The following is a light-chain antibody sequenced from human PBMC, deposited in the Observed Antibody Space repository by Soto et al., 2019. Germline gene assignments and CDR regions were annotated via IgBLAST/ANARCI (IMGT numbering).Light chain of an antibody. J-gene: IGLJ1*01. CDR3: CSYARTTHV. V-gene: IGLV2-11*01. Sequence: QSALTQPPSVSGSPGQSVTISCTGTTSDIGGYKYVSWYQQLPGKAPKLMIFDVTKRPSGVPDRFSGSNSGNTASLTISGLQAEDEAIYYCCSYARTTHVFGTRTKLTVL. CDR1: TSDIGGYKY. CDR2: DVT.